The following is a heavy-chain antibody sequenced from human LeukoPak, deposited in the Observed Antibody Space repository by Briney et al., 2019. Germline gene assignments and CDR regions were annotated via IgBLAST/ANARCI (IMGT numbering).Heavy chain of an antibody. V-gene: IGHV3-74*01. CDR2: ISSDGSTT. Sequence: GGSLRLSCAASGFTFSSHWMHWVRQAPGKGLVWISRISSDGSTTDYADSVKGRFTISRDSAKKTLYLQMHSLRADDSAVYYCTRDRSPSEYTNCERAYYYGMDVWGQGTTVTVSS. D-gene: IGHD1-1*01. CDR3: TRDRSPSEYTNCERAYYYGMDV. CDR1: GFTFSSHW. J-gene: IGHJ6*02.